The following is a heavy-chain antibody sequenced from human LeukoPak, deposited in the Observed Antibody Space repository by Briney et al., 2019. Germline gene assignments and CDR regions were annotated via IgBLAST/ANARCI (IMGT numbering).Heavy chain of an antibody. CDR1: GFTFSSYE. CDR3: ARDPQQHFRFDP. Sequence: GGSLRLSCAASGFTFSSYEMNWVRQAPGKGLEWVSYISSSGSTIYYADSVKGRFTISRDNAKNSLYLQMNSLRAEDTAVYYCARDPQQHFRFDPWGQGTLVTVSS. J-gene: IGHJ5*02. V-gene: IGHV3-48*03. D-gene: IGHD3-3*02. CDR2: ISSSGSTI.